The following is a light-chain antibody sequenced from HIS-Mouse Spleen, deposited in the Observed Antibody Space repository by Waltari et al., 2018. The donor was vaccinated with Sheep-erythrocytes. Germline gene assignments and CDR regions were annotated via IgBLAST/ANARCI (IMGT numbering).Light chain of an antibody. Sequence: DIQITQSPSTLSASVGDRVTITCRASQSISSWLAWYQQQPGKAPKLLIYKASSLESGVPSRFSGSGSGTEFTLTISSLQPDDFATYYCQQYNSYPLTFGGGTKVEIK. J-gene: IGKJ4*01. CDR3: QQYNSYPLT. V-gene: IGKV1-5*03. CDR2: KAS. CDR1: QSISSW.